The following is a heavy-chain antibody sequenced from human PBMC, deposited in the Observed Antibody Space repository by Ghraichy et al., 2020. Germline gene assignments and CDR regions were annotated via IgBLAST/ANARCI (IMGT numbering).Heavy chain of an antibody. CDR3: ARGVFRGRMLGKFDN. CDR1: GFTFSTYA. J-gene: IGHJ4*02. Sequence: GGSLRLSCAASGFTFSTYAMQWVRQAPGKGLEWVAVISYDGNTKYYADSVKGRFTISRDNSKNTVYLEMNSLRGEDTAVYYCARGVFRGRMLGKFDNWGQGTLVTVSS. D-gene: IGHD3-10*02. V-gene: IGHV3-30-3*01. CDR2: ISYDGNTK.